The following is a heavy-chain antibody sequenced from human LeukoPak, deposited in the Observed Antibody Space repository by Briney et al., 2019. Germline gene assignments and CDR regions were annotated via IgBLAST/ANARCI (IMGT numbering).Heavy chain of an antibody. CDR1: GGSFSGYY. CDR2: INHSGST. J-gene: IGHJ3*02. Sequence: SETLSLTCAVYGGSFSGYYWSWIRQPPGKGLEWIGEINHSGSTNYNPSLKSRVTISVDTSKNQFSLKLSSVTAADTAVYYCARGLVVVVAAIDAFDIWGQGPMVTVSS. V-gene: IGHV4-34*01. D-gene: IGHD2-15*01. CDR3: ARGLVVVVAAIDAFDI.